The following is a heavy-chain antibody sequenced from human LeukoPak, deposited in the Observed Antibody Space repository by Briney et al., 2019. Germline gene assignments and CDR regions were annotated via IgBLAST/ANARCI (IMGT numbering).Heavy chain of an antibody. Sequence: SETLSLTCTLSGVSMSSSPYCWSWIRQPPGKGLEWIAYISYSGSTNYNPSLRSRVTISLDTSKNHFSLKLSSVTAADTAVYYCARQNSGYDLGPFAYWGQGILVTVSS. CDR3: ARQNSGYDLGPFAY. D-gene: IGHD5-12*01. V-gene: IGHV4-61*03. CDR1: GVSMSSSPYC. CDR2: ISYSGST. J-gene: IGHJ4*02.